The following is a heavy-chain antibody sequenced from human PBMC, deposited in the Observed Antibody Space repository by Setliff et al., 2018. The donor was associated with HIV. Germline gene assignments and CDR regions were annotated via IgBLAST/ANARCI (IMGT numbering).Heavy chain of an antibody. CDR2: ISTSSATK. J-gene: IGHJ3*02. CDR1: EFTFSGHW. V-gene: IGHV3-48*04. CDR3: ARSRSTRDAFDT. Sequence: GGSLRLSCAASEFTFSGHWMIWIRQAPGQGLEWVSYISTSSATKYYADSVKGRFTITRDNARNSLYLEMSTLRAEDTALYYCARSRSTRDAFDTWGRGTMVTVSS. D-gene: IGHD2-2*01.